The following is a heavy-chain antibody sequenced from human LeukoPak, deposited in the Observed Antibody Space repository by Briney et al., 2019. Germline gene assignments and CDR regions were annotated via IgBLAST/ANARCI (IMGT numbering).Heavy chain of an antibody. CDR2: INWNGGST. J-gene: IGHJ4*02. CDR1: GFTFDDYG. Sequence: GGSLRLSCVASGFTFDDYGMSWVRQAPGKGLEWVSGINWNGGSTGYVDSVKGRFTISRDNAKNSLYLQMNSLRAEDTASYYCARRAGGYSHPYDYWGQGVLVTVSS. D-gene: IGHD4-23*01. CDR3: ARRAGGYSHPYDY. V-gene: IGHV3-20*04.